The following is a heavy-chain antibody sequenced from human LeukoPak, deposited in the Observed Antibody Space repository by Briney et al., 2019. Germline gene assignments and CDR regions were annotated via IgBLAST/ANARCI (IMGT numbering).Heavy chain of an antibody. D-gene: IGHD4-23*01. CDR1: GFTFSSYE. J-gene: IGHJ4*02. V-gene: IGHV3-48*03. Sequence: GGSLRLSCAASGFTFSSYEMNWVRQAPGKGLEWVSYISSSGSTIYYADSEKGRFTISRDNSKNTLYLQMNSLRAEDTAIYYCARGAHKRDDYGGFFDYWGQGTLVTVSS. CDR3: ARGAHKRDDYGGFFDY. CDR2: ISSSGSTI.